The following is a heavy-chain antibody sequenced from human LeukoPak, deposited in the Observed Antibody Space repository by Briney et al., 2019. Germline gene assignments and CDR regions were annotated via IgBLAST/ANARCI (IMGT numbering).Heavy chain of an antibody. CDR3: ARGSRNYYDSSWFDP. D-gene: IGHD3-22*01. CDR1: GFTFSSYW. CDR2: IKQDGSEK. Sequence: PGGSLRLSCAASGFTFSSYWMNWVRQAPGKGLEWVASIKQDGSEKYYVDSLKGRFTISRDNAKNSLYLHMNSLRAEDTAVYYCARGSRNYYDSSWFDPWGQGTLVTVSS. V-gene: IGHV3-7*01. J-gene: IGHJ5*02.